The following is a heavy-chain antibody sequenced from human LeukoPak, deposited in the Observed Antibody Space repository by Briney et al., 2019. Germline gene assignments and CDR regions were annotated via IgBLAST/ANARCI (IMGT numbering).Heavy chain of an antibody. CDR2: IYPGDSDT. CDR3: ARPTGLRFFDY. D-gene: IGHD4-11*01. CDR1: GYSFTTYW. V-gene: IGHV5-51*01. Sequence: GESLKISCKGPGYSFTTYWIGWVRQMPGKGLEWMGIIYPGDSDTRYSPSFQGQVTISADKFISTAYLQWSSLKASDTAMYYCARPTGLRFFDYWGQGTLVTVSP. J-gene: IGHJ4*02.